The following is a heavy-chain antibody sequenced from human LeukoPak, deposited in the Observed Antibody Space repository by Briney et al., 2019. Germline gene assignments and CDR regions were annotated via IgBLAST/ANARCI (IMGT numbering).Heavy chain of an antibody. V-gene: IGHV4-38-2*02. D-gene: IGHD6-13*01. J-gene: IGHJ5*02. CDR3: ARSYASSWYWNWFDP. CDR1: GYSISNGYY. CDR2: IYPSGST. Sequence: SETLSLTCTVSGYSISNGYYWGWIRQPPGTGLEWIGSIYPSGSTFYNPSLKSRVTISVDTSKNQFSLRLSSVTAADTAVYYCARSYASSWYWNWFDPWGQGTLVTVSP.